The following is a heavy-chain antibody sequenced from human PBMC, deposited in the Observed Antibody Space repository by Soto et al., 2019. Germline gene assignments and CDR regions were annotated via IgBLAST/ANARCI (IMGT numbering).Heavy chain of an antibody. V-gene: IGHV1-69*06. Sequence: GASVKVSCKASGGTFSSYAISWVRQAPGQGLEWMGGIIPIFGTANYAQKFQGRVTITADKSTSTAYMELSSLRSEDTAVYSCARGYYDFWGSYHAHYYYYGMDVWGQGTAVTVSS. CDR3: ARGYYDFWGSYHAHYYYYGMDV. CDR2: IIPIFGTA. J-gene: IGHJ6*02. D-gene: IGHD3-3*01. CDR1: GGTFSSYA.